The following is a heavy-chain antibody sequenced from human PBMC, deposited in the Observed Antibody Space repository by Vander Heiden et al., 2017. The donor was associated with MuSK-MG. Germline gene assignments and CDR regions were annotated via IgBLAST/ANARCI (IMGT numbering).Heavy chain of an antibody. D-gene: IGHD2-21*02. J-gene: IGHJ5*02. V-gene: IGHV4-59*01. Sequence: QVQLQESGPGLVKPSETLSLTCTVPGGSISSYYWSWIRQPPGKGLEWIGYIYYSGSTNYNPALKSRVTISVDTSKNQFSLKLSSVTAADTAVYYCAIVGGGTARGWFDPWGQGTLVTVSS. CDR1: GGSISSYY. CDR2: IYYSGST. CDR3: AIVGGGTARGWFDP.